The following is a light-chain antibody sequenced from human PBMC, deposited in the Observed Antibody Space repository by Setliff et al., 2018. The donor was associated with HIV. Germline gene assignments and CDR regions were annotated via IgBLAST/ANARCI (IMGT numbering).Light chain of an antibody. V-gene: IGLV2-23*02. CDR1: SSDVGNFKL. J-gene: IGLJ1*01. CDR3: SSYAGSSSFDV. CDR2: EVN. Sequence: QSVLTQPASVSGSPGQSITISCTGTSSDVGNFKLVSWYQQPPGKAPKVIIYEVNKRPSGVSNRFSASISGNTASLTISGLQSDDEADYYCSSYAGSSSFDVFGTGTKVTVL.